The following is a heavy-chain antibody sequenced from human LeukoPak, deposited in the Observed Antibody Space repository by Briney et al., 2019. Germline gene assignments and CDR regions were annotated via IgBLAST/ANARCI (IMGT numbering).Heavy chain of an antibody. CDR1: GFTVSSNY. V-gene: IGHV3-66*01. J-gene: IGHJ4*02. D-gene: IGHD3-9*01. CDR2: IYSGGST. Sequence: GGSLRLSCAASGFTVSSNYMSWVRQAPGMGLEWVSVIYSGGSTYYADSVKGRFTISRDNSKSTLYLQMNSLRAEDTAVYYCARAYSDDILTGYYPSFDYWGQGTLVTVSS. CDR3: ARAYSDDILTGYYPSFDY.